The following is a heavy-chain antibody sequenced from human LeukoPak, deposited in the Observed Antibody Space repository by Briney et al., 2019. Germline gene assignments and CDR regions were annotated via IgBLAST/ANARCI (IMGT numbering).Heavy chain of an antibody. J-gene: IGHJ3*02. D-gene: IGHD2-2*01. CDR2: INPSGGST. Sequence: GASVKVSCKASGYTFTSYYMHWVRQAPGQGPEWMGIINPSGGSTSYAQKFQGRVTMTRDTSTSTVYMELSSLRSEDTAVYYCSSGGYCSSTSCYGFAFDIWGQGTMVTVSS. V-gene: IGHV1-46*03. CDR1: GYTFTSYY. CDR3: SSGGYCSSTSCYGFAFDI.